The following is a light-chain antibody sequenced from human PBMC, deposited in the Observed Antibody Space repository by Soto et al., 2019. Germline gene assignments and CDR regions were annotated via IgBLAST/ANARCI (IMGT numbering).Light chain of an antibody. CDR1: QAINNY. CDR3: QKFNAVPS. Sequence: DIQMTQSPSSLSASVGDRVTITCRASQAINNYLAWYQQKPGKVPTLLISAESTLQSGVPSRFSGSGSGTDCSLTIASLPPEDVATYYCQKFNAVPSFGGGMKVEI. CDR2: AES. V-gene: IGKV1-27*01. J-gene: IGKJ4*01.